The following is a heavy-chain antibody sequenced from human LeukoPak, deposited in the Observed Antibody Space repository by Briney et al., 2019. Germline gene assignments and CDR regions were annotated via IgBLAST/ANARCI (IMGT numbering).Heavy chain of an antibody. J-gene: IGHJ4*02. Sequence: SETLSLTCAVSGYSISSGYYWGWIRQPPGKGLEWIGEINHSGSTNYNPSLKSRVTISVDTSKNQFSLKLSSVTAADTAVYYCARGRGYSYGYYFDYWGQGTLVTVSS. CDR3: ARGRGYSYGYYFDY. CDR1: GYSISSGYY. D-gene: IGHD5-18*01. CDR2: INHSGST. V-gene: IGHV4-38-2*01.